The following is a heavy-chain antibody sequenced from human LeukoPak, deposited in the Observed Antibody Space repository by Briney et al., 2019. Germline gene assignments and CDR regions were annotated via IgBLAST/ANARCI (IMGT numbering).Heavy chain of an antibody. J-gene: IGHJ4*02. Sequence: GESLKISCKGSGYSFTSYWIGWVRQMPGKGLEWIGIIYPGDSDTRYSPSFQGQVTISADKSISTAFLQWSSLQASDTAMYYCAGSSAMTYNGPRDYWGQGTLVTVSS. CDR2: IYPGDSDT. V-gene: IGHV5-51*01. CDR1: GYSFTSYW. CDR3: AGSSAMTYNGPRDY. D-gene: IGHD3-10*01.